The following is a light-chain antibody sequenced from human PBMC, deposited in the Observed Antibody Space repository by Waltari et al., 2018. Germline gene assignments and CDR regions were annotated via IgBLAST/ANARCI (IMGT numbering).Light chain of an antibody. CDR2: VNSDGSH. J-gene: IGLJ3*02. V-gene: IGLV4-69*01. CDR1: SGHSRTI. Sequence: QLVLTQSPSASASLGASVKLPCTLSSGHSRTIIAWPQQQPGKGPRYLLKVNSDGSHRKGDDIPDRFSGSSAGAERYLTISSLQSEDEADYYCETGGHGTWVFGGGTKLTVL. CDR3: ETGGHGTWV.